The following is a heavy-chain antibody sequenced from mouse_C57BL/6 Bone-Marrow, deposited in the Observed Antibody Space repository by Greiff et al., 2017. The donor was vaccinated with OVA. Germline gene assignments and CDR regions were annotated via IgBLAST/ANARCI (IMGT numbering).Heavy chain of an antibody. D-gene: IGHD2-4*01. CDR1: GFTFSSYA. CDR3: ARALGDYEGFAY. CDR2: ISDGGSYT. V-gene: IGHV5-4*03. J-gene: IGHJ3*01. Sequence: EVKLMESGGGLVKPGGSLKLSCAASGFTFSSYAMSWVRQTPEKRLEWVATISDGGSYTYYPDNVKGRFTISRDNAKNNLYLQMGHLKSEDTAMYYCARALGDYEGFAYWGQGTLVTVSA.